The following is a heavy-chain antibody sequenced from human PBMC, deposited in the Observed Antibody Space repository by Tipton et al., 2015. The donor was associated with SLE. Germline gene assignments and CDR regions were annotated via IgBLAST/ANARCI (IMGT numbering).Heavy chain of an antibody. CDR1: GGSVSSSSYY. J-gene: IGHJ4*02. D-gene: IGHD5-18*01. CDR3: AELEGLSYGYSFDY. CDR2: IYHSGNT. V-gene: IGHV4-39*07. Sequence: TLSLTCTVSGGSVSSSSYYWGRIRQPPGKGLEWIGNIYHSGNTYYNPSLKSRVTISVDTSKNQFSLKLSSVTAADTAVYYCAELEGLSYGYSFDYWGQGILVTVSS.